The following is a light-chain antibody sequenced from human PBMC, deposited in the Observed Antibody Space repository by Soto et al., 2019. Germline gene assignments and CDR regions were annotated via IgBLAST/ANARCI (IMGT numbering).Light chain of an antibody. Sequence: DIQLTQSPSFLSASVGDRVTITCRASQDINSYLAWYQQKPGKAPKLLIHAASTLQSAVPSRFSGGGSGTEFTLTISSLQPEDVATYYCQQLNSYPRTFGQGTKVEF. CDR2: AAS. V-gene: IGKV1-9*01. J-gene: IGKJ1*01. CDR1: QDINSY. CDR3: QQLNSYPRT.